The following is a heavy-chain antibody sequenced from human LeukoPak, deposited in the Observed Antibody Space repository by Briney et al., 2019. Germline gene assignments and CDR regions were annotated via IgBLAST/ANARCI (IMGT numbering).Heavy chain of an antibody. V-gene: IGHV4-59*08. CDR2: IYYSGHT. CDR3: ATYKENKVATRGFDY. J-gene: IGHJ4*02. D-gene: IGHD5-12*01. CDR1: GDSLNTYY. Sequence: SETLSLTCAVSGDSLNTYYWNWIRQTPGKGLKWIGSIYYSGHTDYNPSLKSRVTISVDTSKNQFSLSLRSVAAADTAVYFCATYKENKVATRGFDYWGQGTLVTVSS.